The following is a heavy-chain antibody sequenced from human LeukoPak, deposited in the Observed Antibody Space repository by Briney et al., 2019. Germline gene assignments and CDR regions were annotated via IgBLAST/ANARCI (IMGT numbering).Heavy chain of an antibody. J-gene: IGHJ4*02. CDR2: IWYDGSNK. CDR1: GFTFSSYG. V-gene: IGHV3-33*01. Sequence: GGSLRLSCAASGFTFSSYGMHWVRQAPGKGLEWVAVIWYDGSNKYYADSVKGRFTNSRDNSKNTLYLQMNRLRAEDTAVYYCARDLGGDYGGFDYWGQGTLVTVSS. D-gene: IGHD4-17*01. CDR3: ARDLGGDYGGFDY.